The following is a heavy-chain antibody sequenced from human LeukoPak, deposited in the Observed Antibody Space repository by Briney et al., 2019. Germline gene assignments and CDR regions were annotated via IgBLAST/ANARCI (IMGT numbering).Heavy chain of an antibody. Sequence: GGSLSLSCAASGFTFDEYAMHWVRQAPGKGVGCVSGISWNSGSIGYADSVKGRFTISRHNAKNSLYLQMNTLRAEDTALYYCAKALTVVTPLDYWGQGTLVTVSS. D-gene: IGHD4-23*01. CDR1: GFTFDEYA. CDR3: AKALTVVTPLDY. V-gene: IGHV3-9*01. J-gene: IGHJ4*02. CDR2: ISWNSGSI.